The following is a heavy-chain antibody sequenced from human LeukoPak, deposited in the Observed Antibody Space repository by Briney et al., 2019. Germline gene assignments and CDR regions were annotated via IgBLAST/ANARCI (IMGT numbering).Heavy chain of an antibody. CDR2: VYFTGSA. V-gene: IGHV4-4*07. D-gene: IGHD6-19*01. CDR1: GDSLSTYL. CDR3: ARTLAGRHFDY. J-gene: IGHJ4*02. Sequence: SETLSLTCIVSGDSLSTYLWSWIRHPAGGGLEWIGRVYFTGSANYNPSLNSRVTMSIDTSKNQFSLNLSSVTAADTAVYYCARTLAGRHFDYWGQGALVTVS.